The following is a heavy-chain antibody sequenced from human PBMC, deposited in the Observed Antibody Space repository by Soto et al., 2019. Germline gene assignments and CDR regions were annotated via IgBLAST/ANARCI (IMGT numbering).Heavy chain of an antibody. Sequence: QVQLQESGPGLVKPSQTLSLACTVSGDSISHHYYWSWMRQPPGKGLEWIGHIYDSENTYYNPPLKSRATMSVDTSRNQLYLKLTSVTAADTAVYYCARGLSGDKVDSWGQGILVTVSS. D-gene: IGHD7-27*01. CDR3: ARGLSGDKVDS. CDR2: IYDSENT. CDR1: GDSISHHYY. V-gene: IGHV4-30-4*01. J-gene: IGHJ4*02.